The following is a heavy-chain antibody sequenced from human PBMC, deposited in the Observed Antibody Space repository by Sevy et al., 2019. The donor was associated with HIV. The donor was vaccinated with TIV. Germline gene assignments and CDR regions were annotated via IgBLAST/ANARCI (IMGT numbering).Heavy chain of an antibody. CDR1: GYIFSDYY. CDR2: INPNSGGT. D-gene: IGHD3-16*01. CDR3: ARQSAYHFYGMDV. Sequence: ASVKVSCKASGYIFSDYYIHWVRQAPGQGREWMGWINPNSGGTNYAQKFQGRVTITRDTSITTAYMELSRMRSDDTAVYYCARQSAYHFYGMDVWGQGITVTVSS. V-gene: IGHV1-2*02. J-gene: IGHJ6*02.